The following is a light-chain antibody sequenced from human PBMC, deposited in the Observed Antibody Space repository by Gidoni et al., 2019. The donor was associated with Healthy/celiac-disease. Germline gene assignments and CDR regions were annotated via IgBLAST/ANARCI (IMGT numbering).Light chain of an antibody. V-gene: IGLV2-14*01. CDR2: DVS. CDR3: SSYTSSSSWV. CDR1: SSDVGGYNY. J-gene: IGLJ3*02. Sequence: QSALTQPASVSGSPGQSITISCTGTSSDVGGYNYVSWYQQLPGKAPKLIIYDVSNRPSGVSNRFSGSKSGNTASLTISGLQAEDEADYYCSSYTSSSSWVFGGGTKLTVL.